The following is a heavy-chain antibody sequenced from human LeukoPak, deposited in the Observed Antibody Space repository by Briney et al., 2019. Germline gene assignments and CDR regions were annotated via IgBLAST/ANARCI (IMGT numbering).Heavy chain of an antibody. D-gene: IGHD1-26*01. CDR2: ISSSSSYI. V-gene: IGHV3-21*01. CDR3: ARDRRGSGSYYAFDI. J-gene: IGHJ3*02. CDR1: GXTFSSYS. Sequence: GGSLRLSCAASGXTFSSYSMNWVRQAPGKGLEWVSSISSSSSYIYYADSVKGRFTISRDNAKNSLYLQMNSLRAEDTAVYYCARDRRGSGSYYAFDIWGQGTMVTVSS.